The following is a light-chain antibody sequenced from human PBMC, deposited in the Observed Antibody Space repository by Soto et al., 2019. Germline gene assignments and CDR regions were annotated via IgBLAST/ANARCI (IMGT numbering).Light chain of an antibody. CDR2: GAS. Sequence: DIVLTQSPGTLSLSPGERATLSCMASQSVSSSYLAWYQQKPGQAPRLLIYGASTRATGIPARFSGSGSGTEFTLTISSLQSEDFAVYYCQQYNNWPPWTFGQGTKVDIK. CDR1: QSVSSSY. CDR3: QQYNNWPPWT. V-gene: IGKV3-15*01. J-gene: IGKJ1*01.